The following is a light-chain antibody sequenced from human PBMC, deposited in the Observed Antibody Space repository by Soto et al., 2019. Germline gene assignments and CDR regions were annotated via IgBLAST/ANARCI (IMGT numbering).Light chain of an antibody. CDR1: QSINYN. J-gene: IGKJ2*01. V-gene: IGKV3-15*01. Sequence: IVMTQSPATLSVSPGERVTLSCRASQSINYNLAWYQQRPGPATRLLIQGASTRATGIPVRFSGSGSGTEFTLTISSLQSEDFAVYYCQQYKNWYTFGQGTKLEIK. CDR3: QQYKNWYT. CDR2: GAS.